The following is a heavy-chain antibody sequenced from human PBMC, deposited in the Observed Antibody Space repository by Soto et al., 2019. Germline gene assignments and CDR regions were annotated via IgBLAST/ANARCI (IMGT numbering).Heavy chain of an antibody. CDR3: ARHNYGSGSTYFDY. V-gene: IGHV4-39*01. Sequence: SETLSLTCTVSGGSISTSSYYWGWIRQPPGKGLEWIGNIYYSGSTYYNPSLKSRVTISVDTSKNQFSLKLNSVTAADTAVYYCARHNYGSGSTYFDYWGQGTPVTVSS. D-gene: IGHD3-10*01. CDR2: IYYSGST. CDR1: GGSISTSSYY. J-gene: IGHJ4*02.